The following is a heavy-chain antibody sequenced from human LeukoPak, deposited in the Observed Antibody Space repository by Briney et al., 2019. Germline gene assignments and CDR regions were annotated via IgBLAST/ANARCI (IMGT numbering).Heavy chain of an antibody. CDR1: GGSISSGSYY. D-gene: IGHD3-22*01. J-gene: IGHJ4*02. V-gene: IGHV4-61*02. Sequence: SETLSLTCTVSGGSISSGSYYWSWIRQPAGKELEWIGRIYTSGSTNYNPSLKSRVTISVDTSKNQFSLKLSSVTAADTAVYYCARAKLTDSSGYYYWGQGTLVTVSS. CDR3: ARAKLTDSSGYYY. CDR2: IYTSGST.